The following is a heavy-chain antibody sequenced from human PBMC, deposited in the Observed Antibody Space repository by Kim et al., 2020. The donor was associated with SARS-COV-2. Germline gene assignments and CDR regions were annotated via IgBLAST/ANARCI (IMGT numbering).Heavy chain of an antibody. Sequence: TNYAQKFQDRVTMTTDTSTSTAYMELRSLRSDDTAVYYCARNSSGWDGHDYWGQGTLVTVSS. D-gene: IGHD6-19*01. CDR3: ARNSSGWDGHDY. V-gene: IGHV1-18*01. CDR2: T. J-gene: IGHJ4*02.